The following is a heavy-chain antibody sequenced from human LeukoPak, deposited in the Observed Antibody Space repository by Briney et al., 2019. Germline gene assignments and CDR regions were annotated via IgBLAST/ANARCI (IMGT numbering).Heavy chain of an antibody. Sequence: GRSLRLSCAASGFTFSSYAMHWARRAPSKGLEWVAVISYDGSNKYYADSVKGRFTISRDNSKNTLYLQMNSLRAEDTAVYYCARTGTNAWFDPWGQGTLVTVSS. V-gene: IGHV3-30-3*01. D-gene: IGHD1-14*01. CDR3: ARTGTNAWFDP. CDR1: GFTFSSYA. CDR2: ISYDGSNK. J-gene: IGHJ5*02.